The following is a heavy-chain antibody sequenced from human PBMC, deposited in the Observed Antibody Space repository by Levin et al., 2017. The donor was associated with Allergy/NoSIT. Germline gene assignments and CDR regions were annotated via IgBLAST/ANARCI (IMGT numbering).Heavy chain of an antibody. CDR1: GFTFSSYE. CDR2: ISSSGSTI. J-gene: IGHJ3*02. Sequence: SCAASGFTFSSYEMNWVRQAPGKGLEWVSYISSSGSTIYYADSVKGRFTISRDNAKNSLYLQMNSLRAEDTAVYYCARKQLEDAFDIWGQGTMVTVSS. D-gene: IGHD6-6*01. CDR3: ARKQLEDAFDI. V-gene: IGHV3-48*03.